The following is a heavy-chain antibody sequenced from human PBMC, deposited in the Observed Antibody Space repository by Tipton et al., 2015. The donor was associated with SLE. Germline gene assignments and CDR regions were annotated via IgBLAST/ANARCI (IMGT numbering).Heavy chain of an antibody. D-gene: IGHD3-22*01. CDR1: GFTFSSYA. V-gene: IGHV3-13*01. Sequence: SLRLSCAASGFTFSSYAMHWVRQATGKGLEWVSAIGTAGDTYYPGSVKGRFTISRENAKNSLYLQMNSLRAGDTAVYYCARAASSYYDGSLAIWGQGTMVNVSS. CDR3: ARAASSYYDGSLAI. J-gene: IGHJ3*02. CDR2: IGTAGDT.